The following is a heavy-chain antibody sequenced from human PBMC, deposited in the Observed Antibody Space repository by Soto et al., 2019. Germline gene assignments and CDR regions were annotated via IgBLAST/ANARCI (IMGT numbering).Heavy chain of an antibody. CDR3: ARPLVVGGGSISWYLDL. Sequence: QVQVVQSGAEEKKPGASVKVSCKASGYTFTTYAMHWVRQAPVQRLEWMGWIYAGNGNTKYSQKFQGRVTITWDTSESAADTELIILRSEDTGVYYCARPLVVGGGSISWYLDLWGRGTRVTVSS. D-gene: IGHD2-15*01. J-gene: IGHJ2*01. CDR2: IYAGNGNT. CDR1: GYTFTTYA. V-gene: IGHV1-3*05.